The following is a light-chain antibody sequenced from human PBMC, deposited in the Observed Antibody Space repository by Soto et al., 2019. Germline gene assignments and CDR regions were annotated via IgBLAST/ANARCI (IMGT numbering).Light chain of an antibody. CDR2: EVS. CDR3: SSYTRSSTHWV. CDR1: SSDVGGYNY. J-gene: IGLJ3*02. Sequence: QSALTQPASVSGSPGQSITISCTGTSSDVGGYNYVSWYQQHPGKAPKLMIYEVSNRPSGVSNRFSGSKSGNTASLTISGLQAGDEADYYCSSYTRSSTHWVFGGGTQLTVL. V-gene: IGLV2-14*01.